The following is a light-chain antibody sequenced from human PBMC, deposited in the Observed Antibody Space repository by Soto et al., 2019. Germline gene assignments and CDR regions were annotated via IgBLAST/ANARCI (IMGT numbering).Light chain of an antibody. CDR2: EVS. CDR3: SSYAGSNNFVL. Sequence: QSALTQPPSASGSPGQSVTISCTGTISDVGGSEFVSWYQQHPGKAPKLTIYEVSKRPSGVPDRFSGSKSGNTASLTVSGLQAEDEADYYCSSYAGSNNFVLFGGGTKLTVL. CDR1: ISDVGGSEF. J-gene: IGLJ2*01. V-gene: IGLV2-8*01.